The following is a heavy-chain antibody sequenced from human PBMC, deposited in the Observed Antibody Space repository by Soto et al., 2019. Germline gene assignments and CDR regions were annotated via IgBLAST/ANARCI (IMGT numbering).Heavy chain of an antibody. J-gene: IGHJ4*02. CDR2: IYYSGST. D-gene: IGHD2-8*01. CDR1: GGSISSGDYY. CDR3: ARAFYCTNGLCYVSPRRFDY. Sequence: SETLSLTCTVSGGSISSGDYYWSWIRQPPGKGLEWIGYIYYSGSTYYNPSLKSRVTISVDTSKNQFSLKLSSVTAADTAVYYCARAFYCTNGLCYVSPRRFDYWGQGTLVTVSS. V-gene: IGHV4-30-4*01.